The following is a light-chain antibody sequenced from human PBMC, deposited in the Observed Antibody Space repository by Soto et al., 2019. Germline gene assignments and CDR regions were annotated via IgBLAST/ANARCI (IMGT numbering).Light chain of an antibody. CDR1: SSNIGAGYD. V-gene: IGLV1-40*01. CDR3: QSYDSRPRGSYV. CDR2: GNS. J-gene: IGLJ1*01. Sequence: QSALTQPPSVSGAPGQRVTISCTGSSSNIGAGYDVHWYQQLPGTAPKLLIYGNSNRPSGVPDRFSGSKSGTSASLAITGLQAEDEADYYCQSYDSRPRGSYVFGTGTKVTVL.